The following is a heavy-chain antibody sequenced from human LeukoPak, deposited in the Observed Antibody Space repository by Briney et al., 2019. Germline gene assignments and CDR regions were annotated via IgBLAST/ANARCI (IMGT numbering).Heavy chain of an antibody. CDR2: INHSGST. V-gene: IGHV4-34*01. Sequence: GSLRLSCAASGFTVSNNFLSWVRQPPGNGLEWIGEINHSGSTNYNPSLKSRVTISVDTSKNLFSLKLSSVTAADTAVYYCARSRYYYGMDVWGQGTTVTVSS. J-gene: IGHJ6*02. CDR3: ARSRYYYGMDV. CDR1: GFTVSNNF.